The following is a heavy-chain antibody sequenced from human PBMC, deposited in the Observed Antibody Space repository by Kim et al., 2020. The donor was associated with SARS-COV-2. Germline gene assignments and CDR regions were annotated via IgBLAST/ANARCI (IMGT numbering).Heavy chain of an antibody. D-gene: IGHD3-22*01. V-gene: IGHV4-59*11. J-gene: IGHJ4*02. CDR2: VFYSGTT. CDR3: AKSQTRLDSSPFDS. CDR1: GGSIVSHY. Sequence: SETLSLTCIVSGGSIVSHYWNWIRQPPGKGLEWIGNVFYSGTTNYNSSLGSRVAISMDTSKSQVSLKLSYVTAADTAVYYCAKSQTRLDSSPFDSWGQGTLVTVSS.